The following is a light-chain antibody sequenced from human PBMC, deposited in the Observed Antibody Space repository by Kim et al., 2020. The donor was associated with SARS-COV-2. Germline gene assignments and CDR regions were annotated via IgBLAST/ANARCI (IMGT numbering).Light chain of an antibody. J-gene: IGKJ1*01. CDR2: GAT. V-gene: IGKV3-20*01. CDR1: QSGSSSY. Sequence: LYPGERSTLSCRASQSGSSSYLAWYQQKPGQATRLLIYGATSRATGIPDRFSGSGSGTDFTLTISRLGTEDFAVYYCQKYGSSPTFGQVTKVDIK. CDR3: QKYGSSPT.